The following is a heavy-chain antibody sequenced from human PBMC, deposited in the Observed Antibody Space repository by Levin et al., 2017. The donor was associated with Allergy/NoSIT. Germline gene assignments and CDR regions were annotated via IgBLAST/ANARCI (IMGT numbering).Heavy chain of an antibody. CDR2: VTSGNYI. Sequence: GESLKISCAASGFTFSRYNMNWVRQAPGKGLEWVSTVTSGNYIYYAGSVKGRFTISRDNAKNSLYLQMNSLRAEDTAVYYCARALYDSSSSYYYGMDVWGQGTTVTVSS. J-gene: IGHJ6*02. CDR1: GFTFSRYN. V-gene: IGHV3-21*01. D-gene: IGHD6-6*01. CDR3: ARALYDSSSSYYYGMDV.